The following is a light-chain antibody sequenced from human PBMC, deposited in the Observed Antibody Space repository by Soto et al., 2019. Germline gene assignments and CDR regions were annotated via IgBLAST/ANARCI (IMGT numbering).Light chain of an antibody. CDR2: DVT. J-gene: IGLJ1*01. CDR1: SSDVGAYNY. Sequence: QSVLTQPASVSGSPGQSITISCTGTSSDVGAYNYVSWYQQHPGKAPRLMIYDVTSRPSGVSNRFSGSKSVNTASLTSSGLQAEDEADYYCTSYTSGSTYVFGTGTKVTVL. CDR3: TSYTSGSTYV. V-gene: IGLV2-14*01.